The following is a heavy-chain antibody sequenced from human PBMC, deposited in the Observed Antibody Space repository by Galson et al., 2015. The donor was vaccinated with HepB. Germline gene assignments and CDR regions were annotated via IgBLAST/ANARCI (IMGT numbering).Heavy chain of an antibody. D-gene: IGHD3-9*01. CDR3: ARDSLTGFSGFDP. Sequence: SVKVSCKASGYTLISYGISWVRQAPGQGPEWMGWISGNNGNTNYAQKFQGRVTMTTDTSTNTAYMEVRSLRSDDTAVYYCARDSLTGFSGFDPWGQGTLVIVSS. CDR1: GYTLISYG. CDR2: ISGNNGNT. V-gene: IGHV1-18*01. J-gene: IGHJ5*02.